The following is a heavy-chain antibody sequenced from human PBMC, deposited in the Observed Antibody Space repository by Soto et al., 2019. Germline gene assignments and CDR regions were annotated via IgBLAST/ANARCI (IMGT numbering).Heavy chain of an antibody. CDR3: ARAERAAAGLFDY. V-gene: IGHV4-4*02. Sequence: ASETLSLTCAVSGDSISSSNWWSWVRQPPGKGLEWIGEIYHSGSTDYNPSLKSRVTISVDKSKNQFSLKLSSVTAADTAVYYCARAERAAAGLFDYRGRGTLVTVSS. J-gene: IGHJ4*02. D-gene: IGHD6-13*01. CDR1: GDSISSSNW. CDR2: IYHSGST.